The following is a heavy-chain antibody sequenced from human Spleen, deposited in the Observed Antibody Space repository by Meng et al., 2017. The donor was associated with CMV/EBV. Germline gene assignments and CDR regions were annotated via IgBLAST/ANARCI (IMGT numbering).Heavy chain of an antibody. Sequence: GESLKISCAASGFTFNTYMMNWVRQAPGKGLEWVSAINSKSQYIYYADSVKGRFTISRDNAKNSLYLHMNSLRAEDTALYYCAKVPSSSWHEEAFDIWGQGTMVTVSS. CDR1: GFTFNTYM. CDR2: INSKSQYI. J-gene: IGHJ3*02. V-gene: IGHV3-21*04. CDR3: AKVPSSSWHEEAFDI. D-gene: IGHD6-13*01.